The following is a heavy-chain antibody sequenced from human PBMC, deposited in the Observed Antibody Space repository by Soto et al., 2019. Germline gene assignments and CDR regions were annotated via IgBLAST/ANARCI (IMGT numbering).Heavy chain of an antibody. V-gene: IGHV3-53*01. D-gene: IGHD6-13*01. Sequence: PXVCLRLSCAACGFSFSTNYKSWVRRAPGRGLEWVSVIYSGGSTYYADSVKGRFTISRDNSKNTLYLQMNSLRAEDTAVYYCARASTAAAGYYFDSCGQRTLVTVSS. CDR3: ARASTAAAGYYFDS. CDR2: IYSGGST. CDR1: GFSFSTNY. J-gene: IGHJ4*02.